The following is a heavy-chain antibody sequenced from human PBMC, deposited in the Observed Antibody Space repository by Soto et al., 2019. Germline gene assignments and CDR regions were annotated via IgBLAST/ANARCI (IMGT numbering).Heavy chain of an antibody. CDR2: ISGNNGNT. Sequence: ASVKVSCKASGYIFTTYTISWVRQAPGQGLEWVGWISGNNGNTNYAQKLQGRVTMTTDTSASTAYMEVRSLRSDDTAIYFCARQKGINNYYGMDVWGQGTTVTVSS. CDR1: GYIFTTYT. V-gene: IGHV1-18*04. CDR3: ARQKGINNYYGMDV. D-gene: IGHD3-10*01. J-gene: IGHJ6*02.